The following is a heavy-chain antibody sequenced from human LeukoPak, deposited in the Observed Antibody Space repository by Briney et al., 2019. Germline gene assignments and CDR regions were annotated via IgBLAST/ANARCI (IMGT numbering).Heavy chain of an antibody. CDR2: ISGSGANT. D-gene: IGHD1-26*01. J-gene: IGHJ6*03. V-gene: IGHV3-23*01. Sequence: GGSLRLSCAASGFTFSNYAMSWDRQAPGKGLEWVSAISGSGANTYYTDSVKGRFTISRDNPKNTLYLQMNSLRAEDTAVYYCSKEGSGSYYYMDVWGKGTTVTVSS. CDR3: SKEGSGSYYYMDV. CDR1: GFTFSNYA.